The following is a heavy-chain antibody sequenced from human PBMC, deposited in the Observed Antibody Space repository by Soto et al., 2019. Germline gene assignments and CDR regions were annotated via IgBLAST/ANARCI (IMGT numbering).Heavy chain of an antibody. CDR2: ISSSSSTI. J-gene: IGHJ4*02. V-gene: IGHV3-48*02. Sequence: GGSLRLSCAASGFTFSSYSMNWVRQAPGKGLEWVSYISSSSSTIYYADSVKGRFTISRDNAKNSRYLQMNSLRDEDTAVYYCARDGYGDYGDYWGQGTLVTVSS. CDR3: ARDGYGDYGDY. D-gene: IGHD4-17*01. CDR1: GFTFSSYS.